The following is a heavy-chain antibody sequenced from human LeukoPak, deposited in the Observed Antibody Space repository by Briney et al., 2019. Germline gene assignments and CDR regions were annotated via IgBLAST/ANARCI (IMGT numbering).Heavy chain of an antibody. D-gene: IGHD6-19*01. CDR1: GFTFSSYA. CDR3: AKVLTGSGWPFDY. V-gene: IGHV3-23*01. Sequence: GGSLRLSCAASGFTFSSYAMSWVCQAPGKGLEWVSAISGSGGSTYYADSVKGRFTISRDNSKNTLYLQMNSLRAEDTAVYYCAKVLTGSGWPFDYWGQGTLVTVSS. CDR2: ISGSGGST. J-gene: IGHJ4*02.